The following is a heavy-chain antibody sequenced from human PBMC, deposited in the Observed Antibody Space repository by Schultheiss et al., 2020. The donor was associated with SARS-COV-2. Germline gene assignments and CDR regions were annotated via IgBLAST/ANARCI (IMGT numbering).Heavy chain of an antibody. Sequence: ASVKVSCKASGYAFTGFYIQWVRQAPGQGLEWMGRINPNSVVTDYPQKFQGRVTLTSDSSINTAYMQLSRLTSDDTATYYCTRDHNRNNFFAMDVWGQGTTVTVSS. CDR1: GYAFTGFY. CDR2: INPNSVVT. D-gene: IGHD1-14*01. CDR3: TRDHNRNNFFAMDV. J-gene: IGHJ6*02. V-gene: IGHV1-2*06.